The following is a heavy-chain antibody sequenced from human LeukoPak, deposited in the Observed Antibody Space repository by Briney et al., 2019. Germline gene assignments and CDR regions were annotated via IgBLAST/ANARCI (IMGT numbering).Heavy chain of an antibody. D-gene: IGHD3-16*01. J-gene: IGHJ4*02. V-gene: IGHV3-7*01. CDR2: IKQDGSEK. CDR1: GFTFRSYW. CDR3: ASVGGGGAAVVDY. Sequence: PGGSLRLSCAASGFTFRSYWMSWVRQAPGKGLEWVANIKQDGSEKYYVDSVKGRFTISRDNAKNSLYLQMNSLRAEDTAVYYCASVGGGGAAVVDYWGQGTLVTVSS.